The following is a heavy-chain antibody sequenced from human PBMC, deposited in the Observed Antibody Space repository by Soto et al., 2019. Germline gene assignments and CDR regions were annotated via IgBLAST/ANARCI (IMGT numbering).Heavy chain of an antibody. Sequence: QVQLVQSGAEVKKPGASVKVSCEVSGYTFASYGISWARQAPGQGLEWMGWINTYNGNINYAQKFQGRVTMTTDTSTSTAYMELRSLRSDDTALYYCARERGGDTDFDYWGQGTLVTVSS. CDR1: GYTFASYG. J-gene: IGHJ4*02. D-gene: IGHD3-10*01. CDR2: INTYNGNI. V-gene: IGHV1-18*01. CDR3: ARERGGDTDFDY.